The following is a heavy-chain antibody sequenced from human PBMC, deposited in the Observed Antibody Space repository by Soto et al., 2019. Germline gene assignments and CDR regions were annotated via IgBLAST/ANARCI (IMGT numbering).Heavy chain of an antibody. J-gene: IGHJ4*02. Sequence: GGSIRLSCAASGFTFSIYAVSWARQAPGKGLEWVSSIGVSSDAYYADSVKGRFTISRDNSRNTPYLQMNSLRAEDTALYYCAKNYFFDSWGQGTLVTVSS. CDR2: IGVSSDA. V-gene: IGHV3-23*01. CDR3: AKNYFFDS. CDR1: GFTFSIYA.